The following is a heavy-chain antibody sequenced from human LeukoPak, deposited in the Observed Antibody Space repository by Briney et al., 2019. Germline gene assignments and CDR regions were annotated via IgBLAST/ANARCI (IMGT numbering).Heavy chain of an antibody. CDR3: ARVGSGWYVDY. Sequence: SETLSLTFTVSGGSISSYYWSWIRQPPGKGLEWIGYIYYSGSTNYNPSLKSRVTISVDTSKNQFSLKLSSVTAADTAVYYCARVGSGWYVDYWGQGTLVTVSS. V-gene: IGHV4-59*01. CDR1: GGSISSYY. D-gene: IGHD6-19*01. J-gene: IGHJ4*02. CDR2: IYYSGST.